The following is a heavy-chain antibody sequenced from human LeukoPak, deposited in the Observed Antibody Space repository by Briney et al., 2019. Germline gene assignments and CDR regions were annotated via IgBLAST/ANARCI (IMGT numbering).Heavy chain of an antibody. CDR2: INTSDGGT. J-gene: IGHJ6*03. CDR1: GYMFTNYY. Sequence: ASVKVSCKASGYMFTNYYMHWVRQAPGQGLEWMGVINTSDGGTSYAQKFQGRVTITADKSTSTAYMDLSSLRSEDTAVYYCARVVPAAPDAYYYYYMDVWGKGTTVTVSS. D-gene: IGHD2-2*01. CDR3: ARVVPAAPDAYYYYYMDV. V-gene: IGHV1-46*01.